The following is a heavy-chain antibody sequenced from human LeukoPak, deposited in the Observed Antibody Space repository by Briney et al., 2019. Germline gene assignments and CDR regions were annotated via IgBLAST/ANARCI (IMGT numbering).Heavy chain of an antibody. D-gene: IGHD6-13*01. V-gene: IGHV3-23*01. CDR2: ISGSGGST. CDR3: AAPGYSSSWYEDY. Sequence: GGSMRLSCAASGFTFSSYAMSWVRQAPGKGLEWVSAISGSGGSTYYADSVKGRFTISRDNSKNTLYLQMNSLRAEDTAVYYCAAPGYSSSWYEDYWGQGTLVTVSS. J-gene: IGHJ4*02. CDR1: GFTFSSYA.